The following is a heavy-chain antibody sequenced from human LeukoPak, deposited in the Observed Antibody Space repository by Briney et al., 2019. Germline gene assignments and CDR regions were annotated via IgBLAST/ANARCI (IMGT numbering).Heavy chain of an antibody. CDR2: ITSSGNTK. J-gene: IGHJ5*02. V-gene: IGHV3-48*03. CDR3: ARDQYCSSTTCYGFDP. CDR1: GFTFSSYE. D-gene: IGHD2-2*01. Sequence: TGGSLRLSCAASGFTFSSYEMNWVRQAPGKGLEWVSYITSSGNTKYYADSVKGRFTVSRDNAKNSLYLQMNSLRAEDTAVYYCARDQYCSSTTCYGFDPWGQGTLVTVSS.